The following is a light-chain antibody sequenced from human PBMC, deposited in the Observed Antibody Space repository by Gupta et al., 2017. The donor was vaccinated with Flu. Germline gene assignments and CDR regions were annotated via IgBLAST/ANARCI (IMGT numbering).Light chain of an antibody. CDR1: QSVSSSY. J-gene: IGKJ1*01. CDR2: GAS. V-gene: IGKV3-20*01. CDR3: QQYGSSPKT. Sequence: EIVFSQSPATLSCSPVERATLPCRASQSVSSSYLAWYQQKPGQAPRLLIYGASSRATGIPDRFSGSGSGTDFTLTISRLEPEDFAVYYCQQYGSSPKTFGQGTKVEIK.